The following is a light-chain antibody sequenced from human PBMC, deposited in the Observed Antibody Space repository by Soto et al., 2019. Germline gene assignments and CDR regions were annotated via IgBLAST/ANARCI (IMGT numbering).Light chain of an antibody. CDR3: SSYAGRNNWV. CDR2: EVS. J-gene: IGLJ3*02. CDR1: SSDVGGYNY. V-gene: IGLV2-8*01. Sequence: QSVLTQPPSASGSPGQSVTISCTGTSSDVGGYNYVSWYQQHPGKAPKFMIYEVSKRPSGVPDRFSGSKSGNTASLTVSGLQAEDEADYYCSSYAGRNNWVFGGGTKVTVL.